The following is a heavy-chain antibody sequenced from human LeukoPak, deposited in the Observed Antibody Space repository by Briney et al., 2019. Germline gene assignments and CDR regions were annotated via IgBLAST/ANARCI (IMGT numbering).Heavy chain of an antibody. Sequence: GASVKVSCKASGYTFTSYDINWVRQATGQGLEWMGWMNPNSGNTGYAQKFQGRVTMTRNTSISTDYMELSSLRSEDTAVYYCARGYKIVVVRFMNYYYYYMDVWGKGTTVTVSS. CDR2: MNPNSGNT. V-gene: IGHV1-8*01. CDR1: GYTFTSYD. J-gene: IGHJ6*03. CDR3: ARGYKIVVVRFMNYYYYYMDV. D-gene: IGHD3-22*01.